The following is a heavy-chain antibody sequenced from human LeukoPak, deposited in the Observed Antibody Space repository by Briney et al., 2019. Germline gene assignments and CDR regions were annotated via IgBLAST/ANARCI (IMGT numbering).Heavy chain of an antibody. V-gene: IGHV4-34*01. D-gene: IGHD3-16*01. CDR3: AGFIWGIGFDP. CDR1: DGCFSGYY. CDR2: IYHSGRT. J-gene: IGHJ5*02. Sequence: SETLSLTCAVYDGCFSGYYSSWIREPPGKGLEWIGEIYHSGRTNSNPSLKSRVTISVDTSKNRFSLKLTSVTAADTAVYYCAGFIWGIGFDPWGQGTLVTVSS.